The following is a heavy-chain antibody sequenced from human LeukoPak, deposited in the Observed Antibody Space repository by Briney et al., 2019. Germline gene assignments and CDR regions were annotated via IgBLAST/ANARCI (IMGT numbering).Heavy chain of an antibody. V-gene: IGHV3-64D*06. CDR2: ISSNGGST. Sequence: PGGSLRLSCSASGFTFSSYAMHWVRQAPVKGLEYVSAISSNGGSTYHADSVKGRFTISRDNSKSTLYLQMSSLRVEDTAVYYCVRRSGGYDYWGQGTLVTVSP. CDR3: VRRSGGYDY. J-gene: IGHJ4*02. CDR1: GFTFSSYA. D-gene: IGHD5-12*01.